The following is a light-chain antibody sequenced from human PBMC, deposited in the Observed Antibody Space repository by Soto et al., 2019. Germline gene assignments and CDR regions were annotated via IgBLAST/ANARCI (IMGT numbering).Light chain of an antibody. CDR2: LGY. Sequence: DIVMTQFPLSLPVTPGEPASISCTSSQSLLNSNGNNYLDWYLQKPGQSPQLLIHLGYKRASGVPDRFNAGGSGTRYTLKISRVEAEDVGVYYFMQALRNPWTFGHGTKVQIK. J-gene: IGKJ1*01. CDR3: MQALRNPWT. CDR1: QSLLNSNGNNY. V-gene: IGKV2-28*01.